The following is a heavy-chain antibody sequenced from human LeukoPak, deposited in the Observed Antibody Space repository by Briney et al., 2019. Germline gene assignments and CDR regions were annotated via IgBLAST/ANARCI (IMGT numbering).Heavy chain of an antibody. CDR1: GYTFTGYY. CDR3: ASAVILWFGELPDY. D-gene: IGHD3-10*01. V-gene: IGHV1-2*02. CDR2: INPNSGGT. Sequence: ASVKVSCKASGYTFTGYYMHWVRQAPGQGLEWMGWINPNSGGTNYAQKFQGRVTMTRDTSISTAYMELSRLRSDDTAVYYCASAVILWFGELPDYWGQGTLVTVSS. J-gene: IGHJ4*02.